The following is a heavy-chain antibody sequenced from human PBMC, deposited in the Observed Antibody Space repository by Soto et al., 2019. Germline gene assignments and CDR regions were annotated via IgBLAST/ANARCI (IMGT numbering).Heavy chain of an antibody. D-gene: IGHD6-19*01. V-gene: IGHV3-23*01. CDR2: ISGSGGST. J-gene: IGHJ1*01. Sequence: EVQLLESGGGLVQPGGSLRLSCAASGFTFSSYAMSWVRQAPGKGLEWVSAISGSGGSTYYADSVKGRFTISRDNSKNTLYLQMNSLRAEDTAVYYCARSIAVAGGYFQHWGQGTLVTVSS. CDR1: GFTFSSYA. CDR3: ARSIAVAGGYFQH.